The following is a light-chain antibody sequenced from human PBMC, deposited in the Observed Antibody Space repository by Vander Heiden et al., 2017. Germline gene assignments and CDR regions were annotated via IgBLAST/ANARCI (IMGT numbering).Light chain of an antibody. CDR1: SSDVGGYNY. CDR2: EVT. J-gene: IGLJ2*01. Sequence: SAPTPPPSASGSPGQSVTISCTGTSSDVGGYNYVSWYQQEPGKAPKLIISEVTKRPPGVPDRFSGSKSGNTASLTVSGLQAEDEADYYCSSYAGSNNLVFGGGTKLTVL. CDR3: SSYAGSNNLV. V-gene: IGLV2-8*01.